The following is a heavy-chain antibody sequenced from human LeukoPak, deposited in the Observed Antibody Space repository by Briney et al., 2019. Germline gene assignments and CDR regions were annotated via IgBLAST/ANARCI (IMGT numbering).Heavy chain of an antibody. CDR3: ARSGYCSSTSCYGGSNTYYYYGMDV. CDR2: IYPGDSDT. Sequence: GESLKISCKGSGYSFTSYWIGWVRQVPGKGLEWMGIIYPGDSDTRYSPSFQGQVTISADKSISTAYLQWSSLKASDTAMYYCARSGYCSSTSCYGGSNTYYYYGMDVWGQGTTVTVSS. J-gene: IGHJ6*02. V-gene: IGHV5-51*01. CDR1: GYSFTSYW. D-gene: IGHD2-2*01.